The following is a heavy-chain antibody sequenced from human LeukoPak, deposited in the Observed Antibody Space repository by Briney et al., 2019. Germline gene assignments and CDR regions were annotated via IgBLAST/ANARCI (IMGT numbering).Heavy chain of an antibody. CDR2: IKQDGSEK. CDR3: ARVGAAAGPLRGYFDY. Sequence: GGSLRLSCAASGFTFSSYWMSWVRQAPGKGLEWVANIKQDGSEKYYVDSVKGRFTISRDNAKNPLYLQMNSLRAEDTAVYYCARVGAAAGPLRGYFDYWGQGTLVTVSS. J-gene: IGHJ4*02. CDR1: GFTFSSYW. D-gene: IGHD6-13*01. V-gene: IGHV3-7*01.